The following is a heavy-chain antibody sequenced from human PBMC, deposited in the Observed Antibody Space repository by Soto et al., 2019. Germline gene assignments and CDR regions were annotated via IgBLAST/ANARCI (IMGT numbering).Heavy chain of an antibody. Sequence: QLQLQESGPGLVKPSETLSLTCTVSGVSISGTSYYWGWIRQPPAKGLGWIGTLYYSGESFYNPSLRSRVTISIATSKNHFSLNLTSVTAADPAIYYCARHGSFWGQGALVTVSS. CDR1: GVSISGTSYY. J-gene: IGHJ1*01. V-gene: IGHV4-39*01. CDR3: ARHGSF. CDR2: LYYSGES. D-gene: IGHD3-16*02.